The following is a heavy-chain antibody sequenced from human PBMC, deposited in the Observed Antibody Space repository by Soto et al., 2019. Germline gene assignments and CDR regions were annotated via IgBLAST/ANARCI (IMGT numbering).Heavy chain of an antibody. J-gene: IGHJ4*02. D-gene: IGHD2-15*01. CDR2: IIPIFGTA. Sequence: SVKVSCKASGGTFSSYAISWVRQAPGQGLEWMGGIIPIFGTANYAQKFQGRVTITADESTSTAYMELSSLRSEVTAVYYCARDSDIVVSFDYWGQGTLVTVSS. CDR1: GGTFSSYA. CDR3: ARDSDIVVSFDY. V-gene: IGHV1-69*13.